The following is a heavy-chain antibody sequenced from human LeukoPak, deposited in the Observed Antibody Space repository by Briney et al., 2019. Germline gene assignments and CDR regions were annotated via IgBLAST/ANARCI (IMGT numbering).Heavy chain of an antibody. J-gene: IGHJ6*03. CDR1: EYTFTGYY. Sequence: ASVKVSCKASEYTFTGYYMHWVRQAPGQGLEWMGWINPNGGGTNYAQKFQGRVTMTRDTSISTAYMELSRLRSDDTAVYYCARDSSSSGRDYYYYYYMDVWGKGTTVTVSS. D-gene: IGHD6-6*01. CDR2: INPNGGGT. V-gene: IGHV1-2*02. CDR3: ARDSSSSGRDYYYYYYMDV.